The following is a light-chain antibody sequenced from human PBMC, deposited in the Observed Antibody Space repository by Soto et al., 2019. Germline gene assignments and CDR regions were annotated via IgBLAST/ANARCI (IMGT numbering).Light chain of an antibody. Sequence: IQLTQSPSSLSASVGDRVTITCRASQDIGTYLAWYQQKAGKAPKLLMYVASTLQSGVPSRVCFSGSGTDFTLTISSLQPEDFATYYCQQLNSHPYTFGQGTKLEI. CDR1: QDIGTY. CDR2: VAS. CDR3: QQLNSHPYT. J-gene: IGKJ2*01. V-gene: IGKV1-9*01.